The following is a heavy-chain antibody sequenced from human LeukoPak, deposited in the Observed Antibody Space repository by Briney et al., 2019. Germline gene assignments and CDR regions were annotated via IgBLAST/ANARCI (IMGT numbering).Heavy chain of an antibody. Sequence: GGSLRLSCVASGFTFSSYWMHWVRQAPGKGLVWVSRINSDGRSTSYADSVRGRFTISRDNAKDTLFLQMNSLRGEDTAVYYCARGRGYCSSTSCYIDYWGQGTLVTVSS. CDR1: GFTFSSYW. D-gene: IGHD2-2*02. CDR2: INSDGRST. V-gene: IGHV3-74*01. J-gene: IGHJ4*02. CDR3: ARGRGYCSSTSCYIDY.